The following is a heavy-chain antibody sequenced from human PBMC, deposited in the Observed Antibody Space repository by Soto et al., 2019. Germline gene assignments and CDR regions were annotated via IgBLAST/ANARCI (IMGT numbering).Heavy chain of an antibody. Sequence: QITLKESGPSLVKPTQTLTLTCTFSGFSLNSPGVNVGWIRQPPGKALEWLALIYWDDEKRYSPSLQSRLTVTSDTSKNQVVLTMTNMDPVDTATYYCAHRVGRVVVEPTSIHAFAVWGQGAMVTVSS. CDR1: GFSLNSPGVN. CDR2: IYWDDEK. CDR3: AHRVGRVVVEPTSIHAFAV. D-gene: IGHD2-15*01. J-gene: IGHJ3*01. V-gene: IGHV2-5*02.